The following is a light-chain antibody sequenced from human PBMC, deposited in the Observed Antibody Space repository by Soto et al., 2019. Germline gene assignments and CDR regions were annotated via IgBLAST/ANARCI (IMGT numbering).Light chain of an antibody. CDR1: SSDVGGYNY. V-gene: IGLV2-11*01. CDR3: CSYAGSHTWV. J-gene: IGLJ3*02. CDR2: YVS. Sequence: QSALTQPRSVSGSPGQSVTISCTGTSSDVGGYNYVAWYQQHPVKAPKLMIDYVSKRPSGVPDRLSCSKSGNTASLTISGLQAEDEADYYCCSYAGSHTWVFGVGTKLTVI.